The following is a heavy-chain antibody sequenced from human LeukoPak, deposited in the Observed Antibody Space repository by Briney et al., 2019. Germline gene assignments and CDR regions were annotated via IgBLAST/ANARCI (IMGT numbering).Heavy chain of an antibody. CDR3: AKVIVSDDAFDI. Sequence: PGGSLRLSCAASGFTFDDYAMHWVRQAPGKGLERVSGISWNSGSIGYADSVKGRFTISRDNAKNSLYLQMNSLRAEDTALYYCAKVIVSDDAFDIWGQGTMVTVSS. CDR2: ISWNSGSI. D-gene: IGHD2-2*01. V-gene: IGHV3-9*01. J-gene: IGHJ3*02. CDR1: GFTFDDYA.